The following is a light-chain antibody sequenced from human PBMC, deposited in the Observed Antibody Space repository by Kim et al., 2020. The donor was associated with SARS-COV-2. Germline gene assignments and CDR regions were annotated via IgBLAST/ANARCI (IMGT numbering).Light chain of an antibody. CDR2: EVS. CDR1: SSDIGAYNY. CDR3: NSYAGSNTLV. J-gene: IGLJ1*01. V-gene: IGLV2-14*03. Sequence: QSALTHPASVSASPGQSITISCTGTSSDIGAYNYVSWYRQHPGRAPTLMIYEVSERPSGISSRFSGSKSGNTASLTISGLQAEDEADYYCNSYAGSNTLVFGSGTKVTVL.